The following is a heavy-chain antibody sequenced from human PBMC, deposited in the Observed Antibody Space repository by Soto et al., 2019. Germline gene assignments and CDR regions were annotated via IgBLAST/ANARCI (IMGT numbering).Heavy chain of an antibody. V-gene: IGHV3-21*01. Sequence: EVQLVESGGGLVKPGGSLRLSCAASGFTFSSYSMNWVRQAPGKGLEWVSSISSSSSYIYYADSVKGRFTISRDNAKKSRYLQMNSLRAEDKAVYYCERGGIAVRGLGRDAFEIWCQGTMVTVSS. J-gene: IGHJ3*02. CDR2: ISSSSSYI. CDR3: ERGGIAVRGLGRDAFEI. CDR1: GFTFSSYS. D-gene: IGHD6-19*01.